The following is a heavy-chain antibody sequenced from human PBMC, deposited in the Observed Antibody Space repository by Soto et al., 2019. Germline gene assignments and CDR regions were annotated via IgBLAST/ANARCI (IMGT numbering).Heavy chain of an antibody. D-gene: IGHD5-18*01. Sequence: QVHLQESGPGLVNPSETLSLTCTVSGVSMSTSAYYWSWIRQHPGKGLEWIGYVYYSGSTFYNPSLMTRVTLSVDTSKHQFSLKMTSVTAADTAMYYCARHVSAVGRRGYFDFWGLGTLVTVSS. CDR1: GVSMSTSAYY. CDR2: VYYSGST. CDR3: ARHVSAVGRRGYFDF. V-gene: IGHV4-31*03. J-gene: IGHJ4*02.